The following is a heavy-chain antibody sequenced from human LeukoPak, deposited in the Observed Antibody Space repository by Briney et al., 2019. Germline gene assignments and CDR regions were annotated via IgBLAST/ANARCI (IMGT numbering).Heavy chain of an antibody. CDR2: INHSGST. CDR3: ARGPSGGIDAFDI. CDR1: GGSISSSSYY. V-gene: IGHV4-39*07. Sequence: SETLSLTCTVSGGSISSSSYYWSWIRQPPGKGLEWIGEINHSGSTNYNPSLKSRVTISVDTSKNQFSLKLSSVTAADTAVYYCARGPSGGIDAFDIWGQGTMVTVSS. J-gene: IGHJ3*02. D-gene: IGHD4-23*01.